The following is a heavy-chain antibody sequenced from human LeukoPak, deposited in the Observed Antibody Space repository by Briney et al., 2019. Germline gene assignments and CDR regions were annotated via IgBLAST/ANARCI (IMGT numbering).Heavy chain of an antibody. J-gene: IGHJ4*02. Sequence: PGGSLRLSCAASGFTFSYYWMGWVRQAPGKGLEWVANIKQDGSEKYYVDSVRGRFTISRDNAKNSLYLHMNSLRDEDTAVYYCARDEHQYYSESSGRFDYWGQGTMVTVSS. CDR2: IKQDGSEK. D-gene: IGHD3-22*01. CDR3: ARDEHQYYSESSGRFDY. V-gene: IGHV3-7*04. CDR1: GFTFSYYW.